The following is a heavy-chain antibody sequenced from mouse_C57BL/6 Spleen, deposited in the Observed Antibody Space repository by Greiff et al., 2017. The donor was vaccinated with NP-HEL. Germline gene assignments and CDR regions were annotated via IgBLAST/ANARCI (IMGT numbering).Heavy chain of an antibody. CDR1: GFTFSDYG. CDR3: AREDYYGSNYAMDY. J-gene: IGHJ4*01. CDR2: ISSGSSTI. Sequence: EVMLVESGGGLVKPGGSLKLSCAASGFTFSDYGMHWVRQAPEKGLEWVAYISSGSSTIYYADTVKGRFTISRDKAKNTLFLQMTSLRSEDTAMYYCAREDYYGSNYAMDYWGQGTSVTVSS. D-gene: IGHD1-1*01. V-gene: IGHV5-17*01.